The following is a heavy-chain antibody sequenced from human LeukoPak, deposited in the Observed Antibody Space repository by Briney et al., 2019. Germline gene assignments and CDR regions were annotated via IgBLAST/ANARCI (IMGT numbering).Heavy chain of an antibody. CDR1: GYIFTNYW. CDR3: ARRSEYSYGTDY. J-gene: IGHJ4*02. Sequence: GESLKISCKGSGYIFTNYWIGWVRQMPGKGLEWMGLIYPGDSDARYSPSLQGQVTISADKSISTAYLQWSSLKASDTAMYYCARRSEYSYGTDYWGQGTLVTVSS. V-gene: IGHV5-51*01. CDR2: IYPGDSDA. D-gene: IGHD5-18*01.